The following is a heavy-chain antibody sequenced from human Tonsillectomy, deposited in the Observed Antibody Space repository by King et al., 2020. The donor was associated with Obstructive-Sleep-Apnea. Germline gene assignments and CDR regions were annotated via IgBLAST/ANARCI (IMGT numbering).Heavy chain of an antibody. CDR2: ISISSSTI. Sequence: VQLVESGGGLVQPGGSLRLSCAASGFTFSSYSMKWVRQAPGKGLEWVSFISISSSTIYYADSVKGRFTISRDNAKNSLYLQMNSLRAEDTAVYYCAREDYGDFSFDLWGRGTLVTVSS. V-gene: IGHV3-48*04. CDR3: AREDYGDFSFDL. J-gene: IGHJ2*01. CDR1: GFTFSSYS. D-gene: IGHD4-17*01.